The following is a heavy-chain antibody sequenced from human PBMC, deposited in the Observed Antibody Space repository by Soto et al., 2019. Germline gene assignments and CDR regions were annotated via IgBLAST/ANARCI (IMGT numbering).Heavy chain of an antibody. D-gene: IGHD3-22*01. J-gene: IGHJ4*02. CDR3: ARGPYYYDSSGYYYSY. Sequence: SETLSLTCTVSGGSISSGDYYWSWIRQPPGKGLEWIGYIYYSGSTYYNPSLKSRVTISVDTSKNQFSLKLSSVTAADTAVYYCARGPYYYDSSGYYYSYWGQGTLVTV. CDR1: GGSISSGDYY. CDR2: IYYSGST. V-gene: IGHV4-30-4*01.